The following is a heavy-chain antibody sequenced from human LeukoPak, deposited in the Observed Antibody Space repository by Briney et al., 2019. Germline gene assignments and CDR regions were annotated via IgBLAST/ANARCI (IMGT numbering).Heavy chain of an antibody. CDR3: ASSDYHDSTTSFDS. D-gene: IGHD3-22*01. Sequence: SETLSLTCAVSGYSISSGYYWGWIRQPPGKGLEWIGSIYHSGSTYYNPSLKSRVTISVDTSKNQFFLKLSSVTAADTAVYYCASSDYHDSTTSFDSCGEGTLVTVSS. V-gene: IGHV4-38-2*01. CDR1: GYSISSGYY. CDR2: IYHSGST. J-gene: IGHJ4*01.